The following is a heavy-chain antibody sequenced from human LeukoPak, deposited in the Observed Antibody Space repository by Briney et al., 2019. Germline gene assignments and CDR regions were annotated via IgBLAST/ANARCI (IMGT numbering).Heavy chain of an antibody. D-gene: IGHD3-22*01. CDR3: ARTYYYDSSGYSPYYFDY. V-gene: IGHV1-18*01. J-gene: IGHJ4*02. CDR1: GYTFTSYG. Sequence: GASVKVSCRASGYTFTSYGISWVRQAPGQGLEWMGWISAYNGNTNYAQKLQGRVTMTTDTSTSTAYMELRSLRSDDTAVYYCARTYYYDSSGYSPYYFDYWGQGTLVTVSS. CDR2: ISAYNGNT.